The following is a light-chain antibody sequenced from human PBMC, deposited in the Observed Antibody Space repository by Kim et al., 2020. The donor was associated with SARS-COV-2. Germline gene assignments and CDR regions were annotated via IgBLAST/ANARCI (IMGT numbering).Light chain of an antibody. V-gene: IGLV2-11*03. CDR3: CSYGGTYNV. Sequence: PGQSVTISCTGTSSDVGAYNYVSWYQQHPGKAPKLIIYGVNERPSGVPDRFSGSKSGNTASLTVSGLHPDDEADYYCCSYGGTYNVFGTGTKVTVL. CDR2: GVN. CDR1: SSDVGAYNY. J-gene: IGLJ1*01.